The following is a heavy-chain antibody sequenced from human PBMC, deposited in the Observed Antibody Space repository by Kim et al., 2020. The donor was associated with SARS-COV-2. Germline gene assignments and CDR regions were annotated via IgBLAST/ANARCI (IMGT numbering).Heavy chain of an antibody. D-gene: IGHD6-19*01. CDR3: ARGGSVAATGNWFDP. V-gene: IGHV1-8*01. Sequence: QKFQGRVTMTRNTYISTAYMELSSLRSEDTAVYYCARGGSVAATGNWFDPWGQGTLVTVSS. J-gene: IGHJ5*02.